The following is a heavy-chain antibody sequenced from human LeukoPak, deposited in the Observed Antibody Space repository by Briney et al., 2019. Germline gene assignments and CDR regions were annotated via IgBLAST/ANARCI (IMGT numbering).Heavy chain of an antibody. J-gene: IGHJ4*02. CDR3: ARDFPLGYCSSTSCYTNFDY. Sequence: ASVKVSCKASGYTFTSYGISWVRQAPGQGLEGMGWISAYNGNTNYAQKLQGRVTMTTDTSTSTAYMELRSLRSDDTAVYYCARDFPLGYCSSTSCYTNFDYWGQGTLVTVSS. D-gene: IGHD2-2*02. V-gene: IGHV1-18*01. CDR2: ISAYNGNT. CDR1: GYTFTSYG.